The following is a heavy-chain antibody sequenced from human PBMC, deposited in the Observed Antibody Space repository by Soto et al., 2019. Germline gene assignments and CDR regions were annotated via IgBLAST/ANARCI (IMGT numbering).Heavy chain of an antibody. D-gene: IGHD3-16*01. CDR1: GYKFITCG. Sequence: ASVKVFCKASGYKFITCGITWVRQAPGQGLEWMGGISTYSGNTDYAQSFQDRVTITTDTSTSTVYMELGSLRSDDTAVYYCARGLGTNGLDVWGQGTTVTVSS. CDR3: ARGLGTNGLDV. J-gene: IGHJ6*02. CDR2: ISTYSGNT. V-gene: IGHV1-18*04.